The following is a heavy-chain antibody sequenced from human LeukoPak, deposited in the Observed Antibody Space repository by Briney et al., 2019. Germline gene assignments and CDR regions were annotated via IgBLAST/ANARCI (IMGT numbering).Heavy chain of an antibody. J-gene: IGHJ4*02. V-gene: IGHV3-7*03. CDR2: IKQDGSEK. D-gene: IGHD3-16*01. Sequence: PGGSLRLSCVVSGFTFSSYWMSWVRQAPGKGLEWVANIKQDGSEKNYVDSVKGRFTISRDNAKNSLYLQMNRLRVEDTAVYYCARDGPFGGYWGQGTLVTVSS. CDR1: GFTFSSYW. CDR3: ARDGPFGGY.